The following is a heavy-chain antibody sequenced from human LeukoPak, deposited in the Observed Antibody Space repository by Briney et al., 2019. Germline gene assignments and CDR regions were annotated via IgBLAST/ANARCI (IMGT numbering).Heavy chain of an antibody. CDR2: IYPNTGGT. J-gene: IGHJ4*02. CDR1: GYTFIGYY. V-gene: IGHV1-2*02. D-gene: IGHD6-6*01. CDR3: ARTRGIAARRHPIDY. Sequence: GRVKVSCKASGYTFIGYYIHWVRQAPGQGLEWMGWIYPNTGGTIYAQKFQGRVTMTRDTSISTAYMELSRLRSDDTAVYYCARTRGIAARRHPIDYWGQGTLVTVSS.